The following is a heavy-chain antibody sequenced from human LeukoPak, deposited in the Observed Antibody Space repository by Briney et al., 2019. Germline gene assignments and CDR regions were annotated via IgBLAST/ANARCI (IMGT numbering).Heavy chain of an antibody. Sequence: SVKVSCKASGGTFSSYAISWVRQAPGQGLEWMGGIIPIFGTANYAQKFQGRVTITADESTSTAYMELSSLRSEDTALYYCAKMVYGYYFDYWGQGTLVTVSS. CDR2: IIPIFGTA. V-gene: IGHV1-69*13. CDR3: AKMVYGYYFDY. J-gene: IGHJ4*02. CDR1: GGTFSSYA. D-gene: IGHD2-8*01.